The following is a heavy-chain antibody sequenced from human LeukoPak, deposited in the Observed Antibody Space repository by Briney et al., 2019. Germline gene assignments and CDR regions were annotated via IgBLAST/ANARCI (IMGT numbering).Heavy chain of an antibody. Sequence: GASVKVSCKASGYTFSSYGISWVRQAPGQGLEWMAWISAYNGKTNYAQKLRGRVTMTTDTSTRTAYMELRSLRSDDTAIYYCARDRNPYYDGSGYGYCWGQGTLVTVSS. CDR3: ARDRNPYYDGSGYGYC. V-gene: IGHV1-18*01. J-gene: IGHJ4*02. CDR2: ISAYNGKT. D-gene: IGHD3-22*01. CDR1: GYTFSSYG.